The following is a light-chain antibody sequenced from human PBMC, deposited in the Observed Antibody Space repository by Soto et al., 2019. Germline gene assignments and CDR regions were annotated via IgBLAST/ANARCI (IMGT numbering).Light chain of an antibody. V-gene: IGKV3-11*01. CDR3: QQRSNWPLT. CDR2: DAS. Sequence: EIVLTQSPATLSLSPGERATLSCRASQRVSSYLSWYQQKPGHAPRLLIYDASNRATGIPARFSGSGSGTEFTLTMSSLEPEDFAVYYCQQRSNWPLTFGGGTKVEIK. CDR1: QRVSSY. J-gene: IGKJ4*01.